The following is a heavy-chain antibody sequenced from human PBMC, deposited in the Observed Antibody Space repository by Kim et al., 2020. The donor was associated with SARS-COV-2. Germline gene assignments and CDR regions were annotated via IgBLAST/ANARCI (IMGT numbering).Heavy chain of an antibody. V-gene: IGHV1-3*01. CDR2: NT. CDR3: AIAVDATLDY. J-gene: IGHJ4*02. Sequence: NTQDSQKFQGRVTMTRDTSASTAYMELSSLLAEDTAVYYCAIAVDATLDYWGQGTLVTVSS. D-gene: IGHD5-12*01.